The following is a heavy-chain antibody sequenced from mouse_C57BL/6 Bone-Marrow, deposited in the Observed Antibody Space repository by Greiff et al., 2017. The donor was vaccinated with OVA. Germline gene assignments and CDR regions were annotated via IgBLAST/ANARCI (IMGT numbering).Heavy chain of an antibody. J-gene: IGHJ4*01. D-gene: IGHD1-1*01. CDR1: GYTFTSYW. CDR2: IYPGSGRT. Sequence: QVQLQQPGAELVKPGASVKMSCKASGYTFTSYWITWVKQRPGQGLEWIGDIYPGSGRTNYNEKFKSKATLTVDTSSSTAYMQRSRLTSEDSAVYYCARSEITTVEGDYAMDYWGQGTSVTVSS. V-gene: IGHV1-55*01. CDR3: ARSEITTVEGDYAMDY.